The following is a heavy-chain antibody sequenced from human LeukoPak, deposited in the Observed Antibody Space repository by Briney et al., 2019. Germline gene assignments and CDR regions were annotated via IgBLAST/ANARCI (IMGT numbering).Heavy chain of an antibody. CDR2: IYYSGTT. V-gene: IGHV4-59*01. Sequence: SETLSLTCTVSGGSISSYYWSWIRQPPGKGLEWTGYIYYSGTTNYNPSLKSRVTISVDTSKNQFSLKLSSVTAADTAVYYCARGGGRYSYGYDYWGQGTLVTVSS. CDR1: GGSISSYY. D-gene: IGHD5-18*01. J-gene: IGHJ4*02. CDR3: ARGGGRYSYGYDY.